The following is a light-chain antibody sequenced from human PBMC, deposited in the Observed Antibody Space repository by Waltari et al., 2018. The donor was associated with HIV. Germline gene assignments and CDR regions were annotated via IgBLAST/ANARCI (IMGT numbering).Light chain of an antibody. CDR3: CSYSGSSTSWV. CDR2: EGS. V-gene: IGLV2-23*01. J-gene: IGLJ3*02. Sequence: QSALTQPASVSGSPGQSITISCTGTSRDVGSYNLVSWYQQHPGKAPKLMIYEGSKRPSGVSNRFSGSKSGNTASLTISELQADDEAYYYCCSYSGSSTSWVFGGGTKLTVL. CDR1: SRDVGSYNL.